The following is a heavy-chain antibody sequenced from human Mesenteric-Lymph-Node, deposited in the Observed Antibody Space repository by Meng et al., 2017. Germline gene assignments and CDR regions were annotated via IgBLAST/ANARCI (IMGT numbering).Heavy chain of an antibody. CDR2: IYSDGTNT. V-gene: IGHV3-74*01. CDR1: GFTFSGYW. CDR3: ARGFGYSSSWYNSSDP. D-gene: IGHD6-13*01. Sequence: GESLKISCAASGFTFSGYWMHWVRQAPGKGLVWVSRIYSDGTNTIYADSVKGRFTISRDNAKNTLYLQMNSLRSEDTAVYYCARGFGYSSSWYNSSDPWGQGTLVTVSS. J-gene: IGHJ5*02.